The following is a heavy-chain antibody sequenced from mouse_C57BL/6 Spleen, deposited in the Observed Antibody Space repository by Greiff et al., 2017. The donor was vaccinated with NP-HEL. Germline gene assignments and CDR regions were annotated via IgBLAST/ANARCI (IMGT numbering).Heavy chain of an antibody. CDR2: INPSHGGT. V-gene: IGHV1-53*01. J-gene: IGHJ2*01. CDR3: ARKLVDD. Sequence: QVQLQQPGTELVKPGGAVKLSCKASGYTFSSYGREWGKQRQGQGREWIGNINPSHGGTNYNEKFKSKATLTVDKSSSTAYMQLSSLTSEDSAVYYCARKLVDDWGKGTTLTVSS. CDR1: GYTFSSYG.